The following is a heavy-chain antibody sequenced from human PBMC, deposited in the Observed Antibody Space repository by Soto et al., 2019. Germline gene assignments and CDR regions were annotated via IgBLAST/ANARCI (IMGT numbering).Heavy chain of an antibody. CDR2: SYPGDSDT. D-gene: IGHD3-10*01. J-gene: IGHJ4*02. CDR3: ARLQQFLWFGALTYRAYYFNY. Sequence: PGESLKISCTGSGYSFSTYWIAWVRQRPGKGLEWMGISYPGDSDTRYSPSFQVQVTISADTSTKTAYLQWSSLKASYTAIYYCARLQQFLWFGALTYRAYYFNYWGPGTLVTVSS. CDR1: GYSFSTYW. V-gene: IGHV5-51*01.